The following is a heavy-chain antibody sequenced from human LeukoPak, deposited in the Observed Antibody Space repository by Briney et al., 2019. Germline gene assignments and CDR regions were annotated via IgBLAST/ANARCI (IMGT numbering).Heavy chain of an antibody. CDR2: IHGSGNP. CDR1: GGSISGYY. V-gene: IGHV4-59*01. Sequence: SETLSHTCSVSGGSISGYYWSWVRPPPGKGLEWIAYIHGSGNPKYNPSLKSRVIISVDTSTNQFSLKLNSVTAADTAVYYCARLSRYCSGGSCYGEDWLDSWGQGTLVTVSS. CDR3: ARLSRYCSGGSCYGEDWLDS. J-gene: IGHJ5*01. D-gene: IGHD2-15*01.